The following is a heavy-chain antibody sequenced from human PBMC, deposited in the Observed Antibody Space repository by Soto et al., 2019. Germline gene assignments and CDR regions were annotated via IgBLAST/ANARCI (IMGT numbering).Heavy chain of an antibody. J-gene: IGHJ3*02. V-gene: IGHV4-59*01. CDR2: IFYSGST. Sequence: QVQLQESGPGLVKPSETLSLTCTVSGGSMSRYWWSWIRQPPGKGLEWIGHIFYSGSTNYNPSLTSRVTSSVDTSRNQFSLKLSSVTAADTAMYYCARDTHYYDSGSREDVFDNWGQGTLVAVSS. D-gene: IGHD3-10*01. CDR1: GGSMSRYW. CDR3: ARDTHYYDSGSREDVFDN.